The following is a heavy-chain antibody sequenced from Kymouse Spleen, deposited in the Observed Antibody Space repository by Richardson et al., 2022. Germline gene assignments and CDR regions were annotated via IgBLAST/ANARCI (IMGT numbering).Heavy chain of an antibody. CDR2: IYYSGST. J-gene: IGHJ4*02. Sequence: QVQLQESGPGLVKPSETLSLTCTVSGGSVSSGSYYWSWIRQPPGKGLEWIGYIYYSGSTNYNPSLKSRVTISVDTSKNQFSLKLSSVTAADTAVYYCARASYSSSPHFDYWGQGTLVTVSS. CDR1: GGSVSSGSYY. CDR3: ARASYSSSPHFDY. D-gene: IGHD6-6*01. V-gene: IGHV4-61*01.